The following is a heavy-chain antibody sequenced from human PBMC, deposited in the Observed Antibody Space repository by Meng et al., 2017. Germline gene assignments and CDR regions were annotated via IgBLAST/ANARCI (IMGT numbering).Heavy chain of an antibody. CDR2: IYYSGST. CDR1: GGSISSSSYY. V-gene: IGHV4-39*07. J-gene: IGHJ4*02. CDR3: ARGTPRGYYYGSGSFDY. Sequence: SETLSLTCTVSGGSISSSSYYWVWIRQPPGTGLEWIGSIYYSGSTYYNPSLKSRVTISVDTSKNQFSLKLSSVTAADTAVYYCARGTPRGYYYGSGSFDYWGQGTLVTVSS. D-gene: IGHD3-10*01.